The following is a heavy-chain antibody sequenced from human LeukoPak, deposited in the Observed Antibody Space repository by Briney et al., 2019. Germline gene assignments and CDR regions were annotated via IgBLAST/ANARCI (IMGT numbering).Heavy chain of an antibody. CDR3: ARTPGGYDSAWGSPVRYFDY. V-gene: IGHV3-66*02. J-gene: IGHJ4*02. CDR2: IYSGDNT. CDR1: GFTFSSNY. Sequence: GGSLRLSCAASGFTFSSNYVSWVRQAPGKGLEWVSFIYSGDNTYYEDSVKGRFTISREKSKNTLYLEMKSLRTEATAVYYCARTPGGYDSAWGSPVRYFDYWGQGTLVTVSS. D-gene: IGHD3-16*01.